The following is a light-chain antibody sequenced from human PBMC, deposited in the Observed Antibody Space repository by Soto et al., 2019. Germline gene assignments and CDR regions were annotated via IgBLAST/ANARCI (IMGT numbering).Light chain of an antibody. CDR1: SSNIGSNY. Sequence: QSALTQPPSASWTPGQRVTISCSGSSSNIGSNYVYWYQQLPGTAPKLLIYRNNQRPSGVPDRFSGSKSGTSASLAISGLRSEDEADYYCAAWDDSLSGRYVFGTGTKVTVL. CDR3: AAWDDSLSGRYV. CDR2: RNN. J-gene: IGLJ1*01. V-gene: IGLV1-47*01.